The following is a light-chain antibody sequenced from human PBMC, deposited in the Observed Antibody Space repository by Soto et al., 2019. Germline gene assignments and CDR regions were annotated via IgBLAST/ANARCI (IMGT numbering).Light chain of an antibody. CDR1: QTINNY. CDR2: LTS. Sequence: DITMTQSPSSLSASVGDRVTITCRASQTINNYLNWFQQKPGRAPKLLIYLTSTLESGVPSRFSGSGSGTDFTLTISSLQPEDFATYHCQQSFTTPWTFGQGTKVDVK. J-gene: IGKJ1*01. CDR3: QQSFTTPWT. V-gene: IGKV1-39*01.